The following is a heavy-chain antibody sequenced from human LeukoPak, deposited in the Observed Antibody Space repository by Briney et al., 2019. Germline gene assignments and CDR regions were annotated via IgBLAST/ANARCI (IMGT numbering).Heavy chain of an antibody. Sequence: GGSLRLSCVASGFTFSNYAMIWVGQAPGKGLEWVSVFSNRTHYADSVKGRFTTSRGNSRNTLYLEMNNLRAEDTAIYYCAKDWYDYWGQGTLVTVSS. CDR1: GFTFSNYA. V-gene: IGHV3-23*03. D-gene: IGHD6-13*01. J-gene: IGHJ4*02. CDR2: FSNRT. CDR3: AKDWYDY.